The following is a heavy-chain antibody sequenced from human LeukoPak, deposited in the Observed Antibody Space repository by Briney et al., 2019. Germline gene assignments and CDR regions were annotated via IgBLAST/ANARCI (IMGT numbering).Heavy chain of an antibody. CDR2: IYHSGST. Sequence: SGTLSLTCAVSGGSISSSNWWSWVRQPPGKGLEWIGEIYHSGSTNYNPSLKSRVTMSVDTSKNQFSLKLSSVTAADTAVYYCARVFWSGYSHAFDIWGQGTMVTVSS. CDR3: ARVFWSGYSHAFDI. D-gene: IGHD3-3*01. V-gene: IGHV4-4*02. J-gene: IGHJ3*02. CDR1: GGSISSSNW.